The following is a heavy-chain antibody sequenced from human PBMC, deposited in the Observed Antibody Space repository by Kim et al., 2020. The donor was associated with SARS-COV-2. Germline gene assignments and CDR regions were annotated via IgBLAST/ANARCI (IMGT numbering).Heavy chain of an antibody. CDR3: ARGSGRGDY. CDR1: GYTFTSFY. Sequence: ASVKVSCRASGYTFTSFYMHWVRQAPGQGLEWMGGIDPSGGATNYVRKFQGRVTMTTDTSTSTVYLELSSLRSEDTAVYYCARGSGRGDYWVQGTLLTVS. CDR2: IDPSGGAT. V-gene: IGHV1-46*01. D-gene: IGHD1-1*01. J-gene: IGHJ4*02.